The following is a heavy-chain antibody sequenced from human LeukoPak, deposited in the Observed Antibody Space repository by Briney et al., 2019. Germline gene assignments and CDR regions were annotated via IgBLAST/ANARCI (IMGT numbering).Heavy chain of an antibody. CDR2: ISGGST. Sequence: GGSLRLSCAASGFHFSTYNMNWVRQAPGKGLEWVSSISGGSTYYADSRKGRFTISRDNAKNTLYLQMNSLRDDDTAMYYCARNYNGMSYWGQGTLVIVSS. J-gene: IGHJ4*02. D-gene: IGHD1-26*01. CDR3: ARNYNGMSY. V-gene: IGHV3-38-3*01. CDR1: GFHFSTYN.